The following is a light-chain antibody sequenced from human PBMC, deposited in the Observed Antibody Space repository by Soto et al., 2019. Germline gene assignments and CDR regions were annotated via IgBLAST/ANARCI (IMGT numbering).Light chain of an antibody. Sequence: DVQMSQSPSTLSASVGDRVTITCRASQSISSWLAWYQQKPGKDPKLLIYDASSLESGVPSRLSGSGSGTEFTLTISSLQPDDFAAYYCQQYNSYSLWTFGQGTKVDIK. CDR2: DAS. V-gene: IGKV1-5*01. CDR3: QQYNSYSLWT. CDR1: QSISSW. J-gene: IGKJ1*01.